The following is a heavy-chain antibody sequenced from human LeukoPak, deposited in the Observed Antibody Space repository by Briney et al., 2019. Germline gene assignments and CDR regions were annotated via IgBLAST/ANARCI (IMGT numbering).Heavy chain of an antibody. V-gene: IGHV3-53*01. J-gene: IGHJ4*02. Sequence: GGSLRLSCAASGFTISSNYMSWVGQAPGKGLEWVSVIYSGGSTYYTDSVKGRFTISRDNSKNTLYLQVNSLRAEDTAVYYCARVRKYYDSSGYYIWGQGTLVTVSS. CDR2: IYSGGST. D-gene: IGHD3-22*01. CDR3: ARVRKYYDSSGYYI. CDR1: GFTISSNY.